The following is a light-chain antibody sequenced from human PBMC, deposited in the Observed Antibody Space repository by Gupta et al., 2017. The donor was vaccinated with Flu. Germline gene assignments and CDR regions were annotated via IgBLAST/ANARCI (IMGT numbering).Light chain of an antibody. Sequence: VTISSTRSTSNIVAELHVQWYQQFPRTAPKLLIYGNSIRPSGVPDRFSASNSGTTATLTITGLQAEDEANYYCQSSDSSLSVWVFGGGTKLTVL. J-gene: IGLJ3*02. CDR3: QSSDSSLSVWV. CDR2: GNS. V-gene: IGLV1-40*01. CDR1: TSNIVAELH.